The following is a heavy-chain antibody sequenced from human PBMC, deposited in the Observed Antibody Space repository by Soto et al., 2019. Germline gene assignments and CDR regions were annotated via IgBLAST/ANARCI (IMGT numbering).Heavy chain of an antibody. J-gene: IGHJ5*02. D-gene: IGHD3-10*01. CDR1: GFTLSNYG. Sequence: QVQLVESGGGVVQPGRSLTLSCVASGFTLSNYGMHWVRQAPGKGLEWVAVIWYDGTTTYSADFVKGRFSISRDNSKNALFLQLSSLRAEDTAVYYCARNVASSGSSRWFDTWGQGTLVTVSS. V-gene: IGHV3-33*01. CDR3: ARNVASSGSSRWFDT. CDR2: IWYDGTTT.